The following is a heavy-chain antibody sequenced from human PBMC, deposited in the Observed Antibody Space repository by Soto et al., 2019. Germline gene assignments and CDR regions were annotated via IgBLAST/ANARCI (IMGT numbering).Heavy chain of an antibody. D-gene: IGHD3-9*01. CDR2: IDWDDDK. CDR1: GFSLSTSGMC. V-gene: IGHV2-70*11. Sequence: GSGPTLVNPTQTLTLTCTFSGFSLSTSGMCVSWIRQPPGKALEWLARIDWDDDKYYSTSLKTRLTISKDTSKNQVVLTMTNMDPVDTATYYCARTHPYYDILTGYSTYYFDYWGQGTLVTVSS. CDR3: ARTHPYYDILTGYSTYYFDY. J-gene: IGHJ4*02.